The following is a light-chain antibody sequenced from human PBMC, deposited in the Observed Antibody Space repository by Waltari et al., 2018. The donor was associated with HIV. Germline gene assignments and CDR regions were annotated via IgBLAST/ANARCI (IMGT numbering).Light chain of an antibody. CDR1: SSNIGAGSG. CDR2: LDT. Sequence: QSVLTQPPSVSGAPGQRVTISCTGSSSNIGAGSGVHWYQQFPGTAPKLLIYLDTSRPSGVPDRFSGSKSGTSASLAITGLQPEDEAEYYCQSYDSSLSGSLFGGGTKLTVL. J-gene: IGLJ3*02. V-gene: IGLV1-40*01. CDR3: QSYDSSLSGSL.